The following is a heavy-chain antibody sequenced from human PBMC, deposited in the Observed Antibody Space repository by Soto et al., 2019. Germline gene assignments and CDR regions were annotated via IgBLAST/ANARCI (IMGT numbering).Heavy chain of an antibody. CDR1: GYTFTSYG. V-gene: IGHV1-18*01. CDR3: ARSTIVRSSGYFDY. D-gene: IGHD3-22*01. J-gene: IGHJ4*02. CDR2: ISAHNGNT. Sequence: ASVKVSCKASGYTFTSYGITWVRQAPGQGLEWMGWISAHNGNTDYAQKLQGRVIVTRDTSTSTAYMEMRSLRSDDTAVYYCARSTIVRSSGYFDYWGQGTLVTVSS.